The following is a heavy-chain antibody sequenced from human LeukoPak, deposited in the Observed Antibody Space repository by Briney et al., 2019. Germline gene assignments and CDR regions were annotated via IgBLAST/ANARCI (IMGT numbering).Heavy chain of an antibody. D-gene: IGHD1-26*01. Sequence: SETLSLTCAVSGGSISSSNWWSWVRQPPGKGLEWIGEIYHSGSTNYNPSLKSRVTISVDKPKNQFSLKLSSVTAADTAVYYCARGGQWELRLGAFDIWGQGTMVTVSS. CDR3: ARGGQWELRLGAFDI. V-gene: IGHV4-4*02. CDR1: GGSISSSNW. J-gene: IGHJ3*02. CDR2: IYHSGST.